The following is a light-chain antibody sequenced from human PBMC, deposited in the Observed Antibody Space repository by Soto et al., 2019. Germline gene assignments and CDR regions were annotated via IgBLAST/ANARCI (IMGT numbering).Light chain of an antibody. CDR2: ENN. V-gene: IGLV1-51*02. CDR3: SSYAGSNNLL. J-gene: IGLJ2*01. Sequence: QSVLTQPPSVSAAPGQKVTISCSGSSSNIGNNYVSWYQQLPGTAPKLLIYENNKRPSGIPDRFSGSKSGTSATLTVSGLQAEDEADYHCSSYAGSNNLLFGGGTKLTVL. CDR1: SSNIGNNY.